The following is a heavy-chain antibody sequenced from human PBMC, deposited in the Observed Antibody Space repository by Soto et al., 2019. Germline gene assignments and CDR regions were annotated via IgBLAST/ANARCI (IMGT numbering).Heavy chain of an antibody. Sequence: ASVKVSCKASGYTFTSYGISWVRQAHGQGLEWMGWISAYNGNTNYAQKLQGRVTMTTDTSTSTAYMELRSLRSDDTAVYYCARGAYSSGWYYYYGMDVWGQGTTVTVSS. J-gene: IGHJ6*02. V-gene: IGHV1-18*01. CDR3: ARGAYSSGWYYYYGMDV. D-gene: IGHD6-19*01. CDR1: GYTFTSYG. CDR2: ISAYNGNT.